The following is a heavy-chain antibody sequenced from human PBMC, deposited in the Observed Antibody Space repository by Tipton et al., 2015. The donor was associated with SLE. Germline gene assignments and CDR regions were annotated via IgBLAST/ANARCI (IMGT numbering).Heavy chain of an antibody. Sequence: TLSLTCSVSGVSITNSYWSWIRQPPGKGLEWIGYIYYSSYTNYNPSLKSRVTTSFDRSKNQFSLNLNSVTGADTATYYCARVRGGWANDASDIWGQGTMVTVSS. D-gene: IGHD6-19*01. CDR3: ARVRGGWANDASDI. J-gene: IGHJ3*02. V-gene: IGHV4-59*01. CDR1: GVSITNSY. CDR2: IYYSSYT.